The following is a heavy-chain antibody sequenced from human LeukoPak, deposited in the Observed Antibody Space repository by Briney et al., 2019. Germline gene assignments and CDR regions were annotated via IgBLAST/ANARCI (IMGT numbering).Heavy chain of an antibody. D-gene: IGHD3-3*01. Sequence: GGSLRLSCAASGFTFSDYNMRWTRQAPGKGLEWVSSISRSGSTKYYADSVKGRFTISRDNSKNSLYLQMNSLRAEDTAVYYCARLREIPVFGVVTKSTSYFDYWGQGTLVTVSS. CDR1: GFTFSDYN. CDR2: ISRSGSTK. V-gene: IGHV3-11*04. CDR3: ARLREIPVFGVVTKSTSYFDY. J-gene: IGHJ4*02.